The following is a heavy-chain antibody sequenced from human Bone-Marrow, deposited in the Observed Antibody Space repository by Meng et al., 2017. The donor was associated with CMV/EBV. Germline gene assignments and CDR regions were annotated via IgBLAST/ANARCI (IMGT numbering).Heavy chain of an antibody. CDR1: GFTFSSYA. Sequence: GGSLRLSCAASGFTFSSYAMHWVRQAPGKGLEWVAVISYDGSNKYYADSVKGRFTISRDNSKNTLYLQMNSLRAEDTAVYYCAKDGREIRSSDPSPSSNWFDPWGHGTLVTVSS. CDR2: ISYDGSNK. J-gene: IGHJ5*02. D-gene: IGHD3-9*01. CDR3: AKDGREIRSSDPSPSSNWFDP. V-gene: IGHV3-30-3*01.